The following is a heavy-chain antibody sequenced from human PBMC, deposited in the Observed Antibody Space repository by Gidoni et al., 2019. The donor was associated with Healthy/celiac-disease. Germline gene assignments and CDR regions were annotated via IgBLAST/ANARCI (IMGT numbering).Heavy chain of an antibody. CDR2: INHSGSS. V-gene: IGHV4-34*01. CDR3: ARGQRFWSDYYYGY. D-gene: IGHD3-3*02. Sequence: QVQLPQWGAGLLKPSETLSLTCAVYGRSFSGYYWSWTRQPPGKGLEWIGEINHSGSSNYNPSLKSRVTISEDTYKNQFSLKLSTVTAADTAVYYCARGQRFWSDYYYGYWGQGTLVTVSS. J-gene: IGHJ4*02. CDR1: GRSFSGYY.